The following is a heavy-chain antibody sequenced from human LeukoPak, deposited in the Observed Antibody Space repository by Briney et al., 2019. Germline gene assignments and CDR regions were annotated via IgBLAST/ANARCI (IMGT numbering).Heavy chain of an antibody. CDR1: GYTFTSYY. J-gene: IGHJ4*02. Sequence: ASVKVSCKASGYTFTSYYMHWVRQAPGQGLEWMGWISAYNGNTNYAQKLQGRVTMTTDTSTSTAYMELRSLRSDDTAVYYCASGPPEAAAGYYWGQGTLVTVSS. V-gene: IGHV1-18*04. CDR2: ISAYNGNT. CDR3: ASGPPEAAAGYY. D-gene: IGHD6-13*01.